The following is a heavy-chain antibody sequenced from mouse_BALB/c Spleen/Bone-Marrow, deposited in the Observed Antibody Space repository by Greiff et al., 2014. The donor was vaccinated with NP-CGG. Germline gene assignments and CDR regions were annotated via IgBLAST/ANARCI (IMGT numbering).Heavy chain of an antibody. CDR2: IYPGDGDT. D-gene: IGHD2-1*01. J-gene: IGHJ1*01. Sequence: VQLQQSGAELVRPGSSVKISCKASGYAFSSYWMNWVKQRPGQGLEWIGQIYPGDGDTNYNGKFKGKATLTADKSPSTAYMQLSSLTSEDSAVYFCARRVYGNYWYFDVWGAGTTVTVSS. CDR3: ARRVYGNYWYFDV. CDR1: GYAFSSYW. V-gene: IGHV1-80*01.